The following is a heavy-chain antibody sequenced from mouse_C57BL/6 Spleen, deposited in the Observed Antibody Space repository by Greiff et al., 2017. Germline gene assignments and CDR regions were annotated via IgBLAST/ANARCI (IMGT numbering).Heavy chain of an antibody. Sequence: EVKLMESEGGLVQPGSSMKLSCTASGFTFSAYYMAWVRQVPEKGLEWVANINYDGSSTYYLDSLKSRFIISRNNAKNLLYLQMSSLKSEDTATYDCARDGLFFDYWGQGTTLTVSS. J-gene: IGHJ2*01. CDR1: GFTFSAYY. V-gene: IGHV5-16*01. CDR3: ARDGLFFDY. CDR2: INYDGSST.